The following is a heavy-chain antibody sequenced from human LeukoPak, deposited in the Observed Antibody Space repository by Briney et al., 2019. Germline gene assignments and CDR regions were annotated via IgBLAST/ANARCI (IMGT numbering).Heavy chain of an antibody. V-gene: IGHV1-69*04. CDR2: IIPILGIA. CDR3: ARDGETGTLGY. D-gene: IGHD1-1*01. J-gene: IGHJ4*02. Sequence: ASVKLSYAASGRTFSIYAISWVRHAPGQGLEWMGRIIPILGIANYAQKFPGRVTITADKSPSTAYMELSSLRSEDTAVYYCARDGETGTLGYWGQGTLVTVSS. CDR1: GRTFSIYA.